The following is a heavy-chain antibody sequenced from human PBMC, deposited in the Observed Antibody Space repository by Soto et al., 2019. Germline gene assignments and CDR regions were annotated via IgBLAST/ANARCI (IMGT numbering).Heavy chain of an antibody. Sequence: EVQLVESGGGLVQPGGSLRLSCAASGFIFSSYSMNWVRQGPGKGLEWVSHIGTGSSTIYYADSMKGRFTISRDNAKNSLYLEMNSLRAEDTAEYYCARVTNGLDYWGQGTLVTVSS. CDR2: IGTGSSTI. CDR3: ARVTNGLDY. V-gene: IGHV3-48*01. D-gene: IGHD2-8*01. J-gene: IGHJ4*02. CDR1: GFIFSSYS.